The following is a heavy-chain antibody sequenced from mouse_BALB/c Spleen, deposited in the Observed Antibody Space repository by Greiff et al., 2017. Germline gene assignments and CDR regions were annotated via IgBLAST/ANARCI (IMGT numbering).Heavy chain of an antibody. CDR2: IRSKSNNYAT. CDR3: VSWDYYAMDY. CDR1: GFTFNTNA. Sequence: TGGGLVQPKGSLKLSCAASGFTFNTNAMNWVRQAPGKGLEWVARIRSKSNNYATYYADSVKDRFTISRDDSQSMLYLQMNNLKTEDTAMYYCVSWDYYAMDYWGQGTSVTVSS. J-gene: IGHJ4*01. V-gene: IGHV10S3*01.